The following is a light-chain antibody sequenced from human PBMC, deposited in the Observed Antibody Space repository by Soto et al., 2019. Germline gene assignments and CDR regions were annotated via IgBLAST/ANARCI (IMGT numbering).Light chain of an antibody. Sequence: DIQMPQSPSSVSASVGDRVTITCRASQGIRSWLAWYQQKPGKAPKLLIYSASTLQSGVPSRFSGSGSGTDFTLTITSLQPEDVATFYCQQDYTFPITFGQGTRLEIK. J-gene: IGKJ5*01. V-gene: IGKV1D-12*01. CDR1: QGIRSW. CDR3: QQDYTFPIT. CDR2: SAS.